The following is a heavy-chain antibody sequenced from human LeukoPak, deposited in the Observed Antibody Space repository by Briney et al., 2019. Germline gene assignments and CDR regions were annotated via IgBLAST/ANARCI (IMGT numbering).Heavy chain of an antibody. D-gene: IGHD6-13*01. CDR1: GGSISGYY. Sequence: SETLSLTCSVSGGSISGYYWSWIRQPPGKGLEWIGYIYYSGSTNYNPSLKSRVIISVDTSKNQFSLKQSSVTAADTAVYYCARVYYSRSYDYWYFDLWGRGTLVTVSS. V-gene: IGHV4-59*01. CDR3: ARVYYSRSYDYWYFDL. CDR2: IYYSGST. J-gene: IGHJ2*01.